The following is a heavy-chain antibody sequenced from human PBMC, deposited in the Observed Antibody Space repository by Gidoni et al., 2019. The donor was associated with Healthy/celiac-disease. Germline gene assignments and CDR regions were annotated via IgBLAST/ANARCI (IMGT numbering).Heavy chain of an antibody. CDR3: AKGRSIAAALDY. D-gene: IGHD6-13*01. J-gene: IGHJ4*02. V-gene: IGHV3-9*01. Sequence: EVQLVESGGGLVQPGRSLRLSCAASGFTFDDYAMHWVRQAPGKGLEWFSGISWNSGSIGYADSVKGRFTISRDNAKNSLYLQMNSLRAEDTALYYCAKGRSIAAALDYWGQGTLVTVSS. CDR2: ISWNSGSI. CDR1: GFTFDDYA.